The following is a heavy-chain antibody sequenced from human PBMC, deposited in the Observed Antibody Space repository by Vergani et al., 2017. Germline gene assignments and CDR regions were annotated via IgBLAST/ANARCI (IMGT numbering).Heavy chain of an antibody. CDR3: ARVHLVGATSVDY. J-gene: IGHJ4*02. D-gene: IGHD1-26*01. Sequence: QVQLQESGPGLVKPSQTLSLTCTVSGGSISSGDYYWSWIRQPPGKGLEWIGYIDYSGSTYYNPSPKSRVTVSVDTSKNQFSLKLRYVTVEDTAVDDCARVHLVGATSVDYWGQGTLVTVSS. CDR1: GGSISSGDYY. CDR2: IDYSGST. V-gene: IGHV4-30-4*01.